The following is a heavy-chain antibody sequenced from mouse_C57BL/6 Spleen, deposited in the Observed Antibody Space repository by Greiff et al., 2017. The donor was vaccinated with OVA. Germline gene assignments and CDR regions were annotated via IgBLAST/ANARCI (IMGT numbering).Heavy chain of an antibody. D-gene: IGHD2-1*01. J-gene: IGHJ2*01. CDR1: GYAFTNYL. CDR2: INPGSGGT. V-gene: IGHV1-54*01. CDR3: ASGGNYEYFDY. Sequence: QVQLQQSGAELVRPGTSVKVSCKASGYAFTNYLIEWVKQRPGQGLEWIGVINPGSGGTNYNEKFKGKATLTVDTSSSTAYMQLSSLTSEDSAVYYCASGGNYEYFDYWGQGTTLTVSS.